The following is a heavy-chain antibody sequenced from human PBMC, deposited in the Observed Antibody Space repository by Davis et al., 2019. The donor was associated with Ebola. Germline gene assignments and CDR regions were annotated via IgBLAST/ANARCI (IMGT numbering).Heavy chain of an antibody. V-gene: IGHV3-11*05. D-gene: IGHD6-19*01. Sequence: GESLKISCAASGFTFTDYYMSWFRQAPGKGLEWLSYMSGSSNYRQYADSVKGRFTISRDNAKNSLYLQMNSLRAEDTAVYYCAREREGRWLDITYFDYWGQGTLVTVSS. CDR2: MSGSSNYR. CDR3: AREREGRWLDITYFDY. J-gene: IGHJ4*02. CDR1: GFTFTDYY.